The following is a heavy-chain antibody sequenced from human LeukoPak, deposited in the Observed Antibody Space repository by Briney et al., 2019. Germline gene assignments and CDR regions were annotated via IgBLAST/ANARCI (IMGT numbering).Heavy chain of an antibody. CDR3: ARVGREDCTNGVCDWFDP. V-gene: IGHV1-46*01. J-gene: IGHJ5*02. CDR2: INPSGGST. CDR1: GYTFTSYY. D-gene: IGHD2-8*01. Sequence: ASVKVSCKASGYTFTSYYMHWVRQAPGQGLEWMGIINPSGGSTSYAQKFQGRVTMTRDTSTSTVYMELSSLRSEDTAVYYCARVGREDCTNGVCDWFDPWGQGTLVTVSS.